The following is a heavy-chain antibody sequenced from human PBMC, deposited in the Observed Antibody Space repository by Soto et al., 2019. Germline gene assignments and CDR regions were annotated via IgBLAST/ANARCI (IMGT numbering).Heavy chain of an antibody. CDR2: ISSSSSYT. V-gene: IGHV3-11*06. J-gene: IGHJ5*02. CDR1: GFTFSDYY. Sequence: GGSLRLSCAASGFTFSDYYMSWIRQAPGKGLEWVSYISSSSSYTNYADSVKGRFTISRDNAKNSLYLQMNSLRDDDTAVYYCARDLFPLSTMDNWLDPWGQGTLVTFSS. CDR3: ARDLFPLSTMDNWLDP. D-gene: IGHD1-1*01.